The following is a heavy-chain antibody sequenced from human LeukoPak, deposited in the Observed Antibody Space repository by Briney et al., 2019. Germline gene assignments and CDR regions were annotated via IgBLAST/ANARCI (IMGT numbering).Heavy chain of an antibody. D-gene: IGHD3-22*01. CDR3: AKGHRYYDSSGYYPH. V-gene: IGHV3-23*01. CDR2: ISGSGGST. CDR1: GFTFSSYA. J-gene: IGHJ4*02. Sequence: GGSLRLSCAASGFTFSSYAMNWVRQAPGKGLEWVSVISGSGGSTYYADSVKGRFTISRDNSKNTLYLQMNSLRAEDTAVYYCAKGHRYYDSSGYYPHWGQGTLVTVSS.